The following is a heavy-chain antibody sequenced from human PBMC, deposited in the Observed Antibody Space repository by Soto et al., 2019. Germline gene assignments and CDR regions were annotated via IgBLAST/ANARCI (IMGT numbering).Heavy chain of an antibody. CDR2: INAGNGNT. CDR1: GYTFTSYA. Sequence: QVQLVQSGAEVKKPGASVKVSCKASGYTFTSYAMHWVRQAPGQRLEWMGWINAGNGNTKYSQKFQGRVTITRDTSASTAYMELSSLRSEDTAVYYCARDGGWGYAPNYYGMDVWGQGTTVTVSS. D-gene: IGHD6-19*01. J-gene: IGHJ6*02. CDR3: ARDGGWGYAPNYYGMDV. V-gene: IGHV1-3*01.